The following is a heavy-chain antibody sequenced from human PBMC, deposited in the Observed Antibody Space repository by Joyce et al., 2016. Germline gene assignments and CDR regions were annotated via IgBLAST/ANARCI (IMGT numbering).Heavy chain of an antibody. Sequence: QVQLVESGGGVVQPGRSLRLSCAASGLTHNNYGVDWVRQARGKGMGWVAVISDDGMYKCYADSVKGRFTISRDNSKNTVCLEMNSLRTEDTAVYYCAKILTATYSSGWFLDYWGQGTLVTVSS. D-gene: IGHD6-25*01. CDR1: GLTHNNYG. V-gene: IGHV3-30*18. CDR2: ISDDGMYK. J-gene: IGHJ4*02. CDR3: AKILTATYSSGWFLDY.